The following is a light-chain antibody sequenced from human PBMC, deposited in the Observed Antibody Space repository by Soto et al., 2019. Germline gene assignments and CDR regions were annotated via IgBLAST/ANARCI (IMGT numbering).Light chain of an antibody. CDR2: WAS. J-gene: IGKJ1*01. Sequence: DFVMTQSPDSLAVSLGERATINCKSSPSVLFSYDNKNYLAWYQQKPGQPLKLLISWASTRESGVPDRFSGSGSGADFTLTISRLQAEDVAVYYCQHYYSAPRTFGQGTKVDI. CDR1: PSVLFSYDNKNY. CDR3: QHYYSAPRT. V-gene: IGKV4-1*01.